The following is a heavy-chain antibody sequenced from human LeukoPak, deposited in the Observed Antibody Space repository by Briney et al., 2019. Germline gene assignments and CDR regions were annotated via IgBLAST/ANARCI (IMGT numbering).Heavy chain of an antibody. CDR3: AKDPYYYGSGSYFDY. D-gene: IGHD3-10*01. J-gene: IGHJ4*02. CDR2: ISGSGGST. V-gene: IGHV3-23*01. Sequence: HPGGSLRLSCAASRFTFSSYAMSWVRQAPGKGLEWVSAISGSGGSTYHADSVKGRFTISRDNSKNTPYLQMNSLRAEDTAVYYCAKDPYYYGSGSYFDYWGQGTLVTVSS. CDR1: RFTFSSYA.